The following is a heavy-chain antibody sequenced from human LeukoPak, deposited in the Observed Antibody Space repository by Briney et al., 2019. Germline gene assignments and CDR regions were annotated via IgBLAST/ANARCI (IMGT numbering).Heavy chain of an antibody. J-gene: IGHJ4*02. CDR1: GYTFTSYY. Sequence: GASVTVSCKASGYTFTSYYMHWVRQAPGQGLEWMGIINPSGGSTSYAQKFQGRVTMTRDTSTSTVYMELSSLRSEDTAVYYCASGPLRLRSWFYWGQGTLVTVSS. CDR2: INPSGGST. CDR3: ASGPLRLRSWFY. V-gene: IGHV1-46*03. D-gene: IGHD5-12*01.